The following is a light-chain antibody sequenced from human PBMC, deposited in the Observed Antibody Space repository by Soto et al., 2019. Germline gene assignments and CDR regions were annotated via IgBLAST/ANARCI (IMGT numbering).Light chain of an antibody. CDR3: AAWYDSLKGRDV. CDR1: SSNIGSNT. J-gene: IGLJ1*01. Sequence: QSVLTQPPSASGTPGQRVTISCSGSSSNIGSNTVTWYQQLPGTAPKLLIYSNNQRPSGVPDRCSGSKSGTSASLANIRLQSEGEDDYYCAAWYDSLKGRDVFGAGTKLTVL. V-gene: IGLV1-44*01. CDR2: SNN.